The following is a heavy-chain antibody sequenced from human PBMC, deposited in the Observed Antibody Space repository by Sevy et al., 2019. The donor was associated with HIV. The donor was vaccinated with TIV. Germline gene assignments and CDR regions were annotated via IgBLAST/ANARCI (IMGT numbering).Heavy chain of an antibody. CDR1: GGSISSSSYY. CDR2: IYYSGST. Sequence: SETQSLTCTVSGGSISSSSYYWGWIRQPPGKGLEWIGSIYYSGSTYYNPSLKSRVTISVDTSKNQFSLKLSSVTAADTAVYYCAADYYDRGGFDPWGQGTLVTVSS. CDR3: AADYYDRGGFDP. D-gene: IGHD3-22*01. V-gene: IGHV4-39*01. J-gene: IGHJ5*02.